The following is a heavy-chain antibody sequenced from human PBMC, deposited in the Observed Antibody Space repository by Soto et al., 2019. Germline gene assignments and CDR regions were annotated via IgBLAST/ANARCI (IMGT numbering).Heavy chain of an antibody. V-gene: IGHV1-46*01. CDR3: ARDRIAAAVFYYYGMDV. CDR2: INPSGGST. Sequence: ASVKVSCKASGYTFTSYYMHWVRQAPGQGLEWMGIINPSGGSTSYAQKFQGRVTMTRDTSTSTVYMELSSLRSEDTAVYYCARDRIAAAVFYYYGMDVWGQGTTVTVSS. CDR1: GYTFTSYY. D-gene: IGHD6-13*01. J-gene: IGHJ6*02.